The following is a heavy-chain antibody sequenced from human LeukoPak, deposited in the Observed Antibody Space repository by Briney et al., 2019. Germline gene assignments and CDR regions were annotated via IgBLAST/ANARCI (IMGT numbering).Heavy chain of an antibody. CDR3: ARGAGYSSSWYDY. CDR2: IYYSGST. D-gene: IGHD6-13*01. J-gene: IGHJ4*02. CDR1: GGSISSGDYY. Sequence: PSEALSLTCTVSGGSISSGDYYWGWIRQPPGKGLEWIGYIYYSGSTYYNPSLKSRVTISVDTSKNQFSLKLSSVTAADTAVYYCARGAGYSSSWYDYWGQGTLVTVSS. V-gene: IGHV4-30-4*01.